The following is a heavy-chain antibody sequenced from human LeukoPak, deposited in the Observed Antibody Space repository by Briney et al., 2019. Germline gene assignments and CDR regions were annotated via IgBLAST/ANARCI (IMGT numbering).Heavy chain of an antibody. CDR3: AKDPNPREYQLLYGY. V-gene: IGHV3-23*01. Sequence: GGSLRLSCAASGFTFSSYAMSWVRQAPGKGLERVSGISGSGGSTYYADSVKGRFTISRDNSKNTLYLQMDSLRAEDTAVYYCAKDPNPREYQLLYGYWGQGTLVTVPS. CDR2: ISGSGGST. J-gene: IGHJ4*02. CDR1: GFTFSSYA. D-gene: IGHD2-2*02.